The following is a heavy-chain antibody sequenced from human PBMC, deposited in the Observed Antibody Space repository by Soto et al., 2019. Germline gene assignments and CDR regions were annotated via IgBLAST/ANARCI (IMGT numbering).Heavy chain of an antibody. J-gene: IGHJ4*02. CDR2: ISGYNGNT. Sequence: ASVKVSCKASDYTFTSHGISWVRQAPGQGLEWMGWISGYNGNTKCAQKFQGRVTMTTDTTTSTAYMELRSLRSDDTAVYYCAKDYYDTSGYYGFDYWGQGTLVTVSS. CDR3: AKDYYDTSGYYGFDY. V-gene: IGHV1-18*01. D-gene: IGHD3-22*01. CDR1: DYTFTSHG.